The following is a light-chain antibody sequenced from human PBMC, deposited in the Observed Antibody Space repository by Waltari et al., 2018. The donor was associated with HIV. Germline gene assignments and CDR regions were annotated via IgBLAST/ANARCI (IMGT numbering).Light chain of an antibody. V-gene: IGLV6-57*01. CDR2: EDR. Sequence: NFMLTQPHSVSESPGKTVTLSCTRSYGSIASNYVQWYQPRPGSSPTTVIYEDRQRPSGVPERFSGSTDTSSNSASLTISGLRPEDEADYFCQSYDDNNHIIFGGGTKLTVL. CDR3: QSYDDNNHII. CDR1: YGSIASNY. J-gene: IGLJ2*01.